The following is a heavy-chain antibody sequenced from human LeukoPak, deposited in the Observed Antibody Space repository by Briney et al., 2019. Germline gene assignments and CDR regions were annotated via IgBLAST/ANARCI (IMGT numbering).Heavy chain of an antibody. V-gene: IGHV3-53*04. CDR3: ARVGVEMATTDDGSYYYYYGMEV. CDR1: GFTVSSNY. Sequence: PGGSLRLSCAASGFTVSSNYMSWVRQAPGKGLEWVSVIYSGGSTYYADSVKGRFTISRHNSKNTLYLQMNSLRAEDTAVYYCARVGVEMATTDDGSYYYYYGMEVWGQGTTVTVSS. J-gene: IGHJ6*02. CDR2: IYSGGST. D-gene: IGHD5-24*01.